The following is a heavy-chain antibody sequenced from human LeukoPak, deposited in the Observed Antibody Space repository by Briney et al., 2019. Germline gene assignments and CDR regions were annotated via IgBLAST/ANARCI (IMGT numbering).Heavy chain of an antibody. J-gene: IGHJ4*02. Sequence: ASVKVSCKASGGTFSSYAISWVRQAPGQGLEWMGRIIPILGIANYAQKFQGRVTITADKSTSTAYMELSSLRSEDTAVYYCASYCSGGSCLGYWGQGTLVTVSS. CDR2: IIPILGIA. CDR3: ASYCSGGSCLGY. D-gene: IGHD2-15*01. CDR1: GGTFSSYA. V-gene: IGHV1-69*04.